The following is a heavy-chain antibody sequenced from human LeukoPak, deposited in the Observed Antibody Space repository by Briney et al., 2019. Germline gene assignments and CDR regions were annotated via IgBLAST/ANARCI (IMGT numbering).Heavy chain of an antibody. CDR2: IIPLFGTP. V-gene: IGHV1-69*06. CDR3: ARDRMGVLRFLEWLPDAFDI. CDR1: GGTFSSYT. Sequence: ASVKVSCKASGGTFSSYTISWVRQAPGQGLEWMGGIIPLFGTPDYAQKFQDRLTITADKSTSTAYMELSRLRSDDTAVYYCARDRMGVLRFLEWLPDAFDIWGQGTMVTVSS. J-gene: IGHJ3*02. D-gene: IGHD3-3*01.